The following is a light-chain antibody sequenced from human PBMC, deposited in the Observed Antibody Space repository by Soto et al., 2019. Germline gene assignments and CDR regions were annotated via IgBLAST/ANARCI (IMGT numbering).Light chain of an antibody. Sequence: SVLTQPASVSGSPGQSITTSCTGTSSDVGGYNYVSWYQQHPGKAPKLMIYDVSNRPSGVSNRFSGSKSGNTASLTISGLQAEDEADYYCSSYTSSSTLGVFGTRTKVTVL. CDR2: DVS. J-gene: IGLJ1*01. CDR1: SSDVGGYNY. V-gene: IGLV2-14*01. CDR3: SSYTSSSTLGV.